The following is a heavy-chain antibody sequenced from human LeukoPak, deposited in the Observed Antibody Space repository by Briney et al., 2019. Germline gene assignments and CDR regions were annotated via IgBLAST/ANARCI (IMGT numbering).Heavy chain of an antibody. CDR3: AKGGYSNSPGYMDV. D-gene: IGHD6-13*01. V-gene: IGHV3-48*01. J-gene: IGHJ6*03. CDR2: ISSSSTI. Sequence: GGSLRLSCAASGFTFSSYSMNWVRQAPGKGLEWVSYISSSSTIYYADSVKGRFTISRDNAKNSLYLQMNSLRAEDMALYYCAKGGYSNSPGYMDVWGKGTTVTVSS. CDR1: GFTFSSYS.